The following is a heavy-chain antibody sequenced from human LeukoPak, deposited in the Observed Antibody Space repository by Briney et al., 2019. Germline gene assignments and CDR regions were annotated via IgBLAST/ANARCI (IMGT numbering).Heavy chain of an antibody. V-gene: IGHV3-30*18. CDR2: VSYDTINK. J-gene: IGHJ4*02. CDR3: AKEDVSGWYGVDY. CDR1: GFTFSNYG. D-gene: IGHD6-19*01. Sequence: GGSLRLSCAASGFTFSNYGMHWVRQAPGKGLEGVALVSYDTINKYYQDSVKGRFTISRDNSKNTVYLQLDSLRADDTAVYYCAKEDVSGWYGVDYWGQGTLVTVSS.